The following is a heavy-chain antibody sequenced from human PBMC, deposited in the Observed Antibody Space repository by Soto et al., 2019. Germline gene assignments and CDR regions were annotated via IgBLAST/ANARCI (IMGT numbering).Heavy chain of an antibody. CDR2: ISAYNGNT. CDR3: ARDRVDSYGYDYYYYGMDV. CDR1: GYTFTSYG. Sequence: GASVKVSCKASGYTFTSYGISWVRQAPGQGLEWMGWISAYNGNTNYAQKLQGRVTMTTDTSTSTAYMELRSLRSDDTAVYYCARDRVDSYGYDYYYYGMDVWGQGTTVTVSS. J-gene: IGHJ6*02. D-gene: IGHD5-18*01. V-gene: IGHV1-18*01.